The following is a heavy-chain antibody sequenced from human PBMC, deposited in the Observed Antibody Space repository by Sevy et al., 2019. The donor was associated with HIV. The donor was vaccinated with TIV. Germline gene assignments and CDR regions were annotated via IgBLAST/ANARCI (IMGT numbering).Heavy chain of an antibody. CDR1: GFTFRTYA. CDR2: ISSNGDNA. D-gene: IGHD1-26*01. V-gene: IGHV3-30-3*01. Sequence: GGSLRLSCAASGFTFRTYALHWVRQAPGRGLEWLALISSNGDNAFYANSVRGRLTVPRDNSMNTLSLQMSSLTAEDTAVYYCARGPEWELTSFLSHWGQGTLVTVSS. CDR3: ARGPEWELTSFLSH. J-gene: IGHJ4*02.